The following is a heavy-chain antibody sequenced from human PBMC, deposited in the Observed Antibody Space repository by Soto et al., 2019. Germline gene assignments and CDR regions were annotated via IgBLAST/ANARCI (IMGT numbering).Heavy chain of an antibody. D-gene: IGHD3-10*01. CDR3: ARHVAYYYGSGNYSPHRPWFDP. J-gene: IGHJ5*02. Sequence: PSETLSLTCTASGNSISSYYWSWFRQPPGKGLDWIGYIYHGGSTNYNPSLESRVTLSLDASKNQFSLKLSSVTAADTAVYYCARHVAYYYGSGNYSPHRPWFDPSGQGTLLSVPS. CDR2: IYHGGST. V-gene: IGHV4-59*08. CDR1: GNSISSYY.